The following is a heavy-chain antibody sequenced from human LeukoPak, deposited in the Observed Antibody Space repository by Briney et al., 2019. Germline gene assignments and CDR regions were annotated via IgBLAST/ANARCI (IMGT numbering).Heavy chain of an antibody. D-gene: IGHD1-26*01. Sequence: SETLSLTCTVSGGSISSYYWRWIRQPPGKGLEWIGYISYGGATSYNPSLKRRVTIPVDSPKNRFSLRLSSLTAADTALYYCARHGGTLDYFDYWGPGSLVTVSS. CDR3: ARHGGTLDYFDY. CDR1: GGSISSYY. V-gene: IGHV4-59*08. CDR2: ISYGGAT. J-gene: IGHJ4*02.